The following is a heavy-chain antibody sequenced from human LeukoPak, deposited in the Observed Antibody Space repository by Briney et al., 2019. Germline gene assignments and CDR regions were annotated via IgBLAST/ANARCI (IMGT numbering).Heavy chain of an antibody. CDR3: ARGEVVPAAIPFDY. V-gene: IGHV1-69*13. Sequence: SVKVSCKASGGTFSSYAISWVRQAPGQGLEWMGGIIPIFGTANYAQKFQGRVTITADESTSTAYMELSSLTSEDTAVYYCARGEVVPAAIPFDYWGQGTLVTVS. CDR2: IIPIFGTA. CDR1: GGTFSSYA. J-gene: IGHJ4*02. D-gene: IGHD2-2*01.